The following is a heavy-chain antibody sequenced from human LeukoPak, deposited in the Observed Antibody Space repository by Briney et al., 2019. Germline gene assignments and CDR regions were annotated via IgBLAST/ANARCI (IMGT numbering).Heavy chain of an antibody. CDR1: GFTFSSYA. CDR2: ISGSGGST. Sequence: GGSLRLSCAASGFTFSSYAMSWVRQAPGKGLEWVSAISGSGGSTYYADSVKGRFTISRDNSKNTLYLQMNSLRAEDTAVYYCAKDEYYYGSGGCFDYWGQGTLVTVSS. V-gene: IGHV3-23*01. J-gene: IGHJ4*02. CDR3: AKDEYYYGSGGCFDY. D-gene: IGHD3-10*01.